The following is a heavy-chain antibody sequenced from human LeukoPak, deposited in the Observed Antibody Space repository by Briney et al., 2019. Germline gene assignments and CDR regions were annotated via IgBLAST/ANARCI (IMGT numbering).Heavy chain of an antibody. CDR3: ARLILNYGWD. J-gene: IGHJ4*02. D-gene: IGHD3-10*01. V-gene: IGHV5-51*01. Sequence: GESLKISCKGSGYSVTNFWIGWVRQMPGKGLEWMGIIYPTDSDPQYSPSFQGQVTISVDKSISTAYLQWSSLKASDTAMYYCARLILNYGWDWGQGTLVTVSS. CDR1: GYSVTNFW. CDR2: IYPTDSDP.